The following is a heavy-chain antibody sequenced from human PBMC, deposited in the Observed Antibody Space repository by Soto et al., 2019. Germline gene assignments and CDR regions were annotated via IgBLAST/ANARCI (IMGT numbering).Heavy chain of an antibody. CDR1: GYTFTSYA. CDR3: ARDKRRFGGYYFDY. D-gene: IGHD3-10*01. CDR2: INAGNGNT. J-gene: IGHJ4*02. Sequence: GASVKVSCKASGYTFTSYAMHWVRQAPGQRLEWMGWINAGNGNTKYSQKFQGRVTITRDTSASTAYMELSSLRSEDTAVYYCARDKRRFGGYYFDYWGQGTLVTVSS. V-gene: IGHV1-3*01.